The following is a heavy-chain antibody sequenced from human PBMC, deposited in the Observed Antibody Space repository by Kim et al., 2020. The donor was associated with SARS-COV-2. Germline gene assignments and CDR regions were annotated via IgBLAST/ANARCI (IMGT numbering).Heavy chain of an antibody. D-gene: IGHD6-13*01. Sequence: GGSLRLSCAASGFTFSSYDMHWVRQATGKGLEWVSAIGTAGDTYYPGSVKGRFTISRENAKNSLYLQMNSLRAGDTAVYYCARESGIAAAGGAFDIWGQGTLVPVS. V-gene: IGHV3-13*01. CDR1: GFTFSSYD. J-gene: IGHJ3*02. CDR2: IGTAGDT. CDR3: ARESGIAAAGGAFDI.